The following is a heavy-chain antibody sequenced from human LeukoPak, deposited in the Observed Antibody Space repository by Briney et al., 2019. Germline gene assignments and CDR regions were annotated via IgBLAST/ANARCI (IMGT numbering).Heavy chain of an antibody. CDR3: ARGVYIAAAQYGY. V-gene: IGHV4-59*01. Sequence: SETLSLTCTVSGGSISSYYWSWIRQPPGKGLEWIGYIYYSGTTNYNPSLKSRVTISVDTSKNQFSLKLSSVTAADTAVYYCARGVYIAAAQYGYCGQGTLVSVSS. CDR2: IYYSGTT. D-gene: IGHD6-13*01. CDR1: GGSISSYY. J-gene: IGHJ4*02.